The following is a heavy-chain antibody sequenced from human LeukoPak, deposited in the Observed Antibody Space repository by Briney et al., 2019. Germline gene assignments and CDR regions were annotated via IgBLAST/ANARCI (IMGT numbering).Heavy chain of an antibody. CDR1: GFTFSSYS. D-gene: IGHD3-3*01. J-gene: IGHJ4*02. CDR2: ISSSSSYI. V-gene: IGHV3-21*01. CDR3: ARDLYTIFGVVNTFDY. Sequence: PGGSLRLSCAASGFTFSSYSMNWVRQAPGKGLEWVSSISSSSSYIYYADSVKGRFTISRDNAKNSLYLQMNSLRAEDTAVYYCARDLYTIFGVVNTFDYWGQGTLVTVSS.